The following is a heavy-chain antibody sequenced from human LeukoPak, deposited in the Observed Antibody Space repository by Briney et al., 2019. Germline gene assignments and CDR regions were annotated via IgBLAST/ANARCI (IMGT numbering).Heavy chain of an antibody. CDR2: ISGSGSTM. D-gene: IGHD1-26*01. CDR1: GFTFSSYE. V-gene: IGHV3-48*03. CDR3: ARRATQIDY. Sequence: GGSLRLSCAASGFTFSSYEMNWVRQAPGKGLEWVSYISGSGSTMYYADSVKDRFTISRDNAKNSLYLQMNSLRAEDTAVYYCARRATQIDYWGQGTLVTVSS. J-gene: IGHJ4*02.